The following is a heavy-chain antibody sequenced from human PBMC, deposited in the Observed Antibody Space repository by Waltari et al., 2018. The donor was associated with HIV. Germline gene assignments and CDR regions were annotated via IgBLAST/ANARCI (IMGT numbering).Heavy chain of an antibody. CDR3: AKDGAPGRDAVFDM. Sequence: QVHVVESGGGVVQPGGSLRLSCTASGFTLKISDIHWVRPAPGRGLAWVGGIGGDGSQEYYCDSVRVRVIRSRDNPKTTMFLEMTTLRQEDTAQYRGAKDGAPGRDAVFDMWGQGTMVTVS. V-gene: IGHV3-33*03. D-gene: IGHD1-26*01. CDR1: GFTLKISD. J-gene: IGHJ3*01. CDR2: IGGDGSQE.